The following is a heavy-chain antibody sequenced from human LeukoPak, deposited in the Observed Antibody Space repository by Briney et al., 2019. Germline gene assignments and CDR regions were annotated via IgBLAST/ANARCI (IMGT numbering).Heavy chain of an antibody. V-gene: IGHV1-69*13. CDR2: IIPIFGTA. CDR1: GGTFSSYA. J-gene: IGHJ6*02. D-gene: IGHD5-18*01. Sequence: SVKVSCKASGGTFSSYAISWVRQAPGQGLEWMGGIIPIFGTANYAQKFQGRVTITADESTSTAYMELSSLRSEDTAVYYCARALLGPGYSYGYVTLYYYYGMDVWGQGTTVTVSS. CDR3: ARALLGPGYSYGYVTLYYYYGMDV.